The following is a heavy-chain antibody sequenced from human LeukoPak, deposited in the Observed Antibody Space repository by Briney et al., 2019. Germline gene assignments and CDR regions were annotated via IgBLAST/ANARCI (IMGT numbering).Heavy chain of an antibody. CDR2: INPIFGTA. J-gene: IGHJ4*02. V-gene: IGHV1-69*05. D-gene: IGHD3-22*01. CDR1: GGTFSSYA. Sequence: SVKVSCKASGGTFSSYAISWVRQAPGQGLEWMGRINPIFGTANYAQKFQGRVTITTDESTSTAYMELSSLRSEDTAVYYCASTYYYDSSGYYYFDYWGQGTLVTVSS. CDR3: ASTYYYDSSGYYYFDY.